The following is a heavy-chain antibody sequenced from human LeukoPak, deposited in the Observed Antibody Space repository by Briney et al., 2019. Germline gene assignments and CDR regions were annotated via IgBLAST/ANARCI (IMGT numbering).Heavy chain of an antibody. CDR2: IHYSGST. J-gene: IGHJ3*02. CDR3: ARGAPRDAFDI. V-gene: IGHV4-61*10. CDR1: GGSISSGSYY. Sequence: SETLSLTCTVSGGSISSGSYYWSRIRQPAGKGLEWIGYIHYSGSTNYNPSLKSRVTISVDTSKNQFSLKLSSVTAADTAVYYCARGAPRDAFDIWGQGTMVTVSS.